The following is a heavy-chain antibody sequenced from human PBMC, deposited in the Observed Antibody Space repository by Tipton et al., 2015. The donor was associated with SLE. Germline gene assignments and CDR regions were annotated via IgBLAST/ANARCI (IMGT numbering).Heavy chain of an antibody. CDR1: GFTFSNYW. J-gene: IGHJ4*02. CDR2: INSDGSST. D-gene: IGHD1-26*01. V-gene: IGHV3-74*01. CDR3: ARRTLTGSFFFDY. Sequence: SLRLSCAASGFTFSNYWMHWVRQAPGKGLVWVSRINSDGSSTSYADSVKGRFTISRDNGKNTLYLQMNSLRAEDTAVYYCARRTLTGSFFFDYWGQGTLVTVSS.